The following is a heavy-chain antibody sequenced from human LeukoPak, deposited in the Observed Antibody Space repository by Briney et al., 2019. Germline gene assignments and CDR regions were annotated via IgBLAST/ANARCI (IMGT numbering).Heavy chain of an antibody. CDR3: AREDLDYDFWSGYLPD. J-gene: IGHJ4*02. CDR1: GLTFSDYY. Sequence: PGGSLRLSCVASGLTFSDYYMSWIRQAPGKGLEWVSHISSGDDTIYYADSVKGRFTISRDNAKNSLYLQMNSLRVEDTAVYYCAREDLDYDFWSGYLPDWGQGTLVTVSS. D-gene: IGHD3-3*01. CDR2: ISSGDDTI. V-gene: IGHV3-11*04.